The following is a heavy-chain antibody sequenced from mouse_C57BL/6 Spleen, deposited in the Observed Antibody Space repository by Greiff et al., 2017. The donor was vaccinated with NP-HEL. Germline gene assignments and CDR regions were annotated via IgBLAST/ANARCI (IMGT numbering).Heavy chain of an antibody. V-gene: IGHV2-6-1*01. CDR1: GFSLTSYG. CDR3: ARHGGYYGNYDAMDY. CDR2: IWSDGST. J-gene: IGHJ4*01. Sequence: VQLVESGPGLVAPSQSLSITCTVSGFSLTSYGVHWVRQPPGKGLEWLVVIWSDGSTTYNSALKSRLSISKDNSKSQVFLKMNSLQTDDTAMYYCARHGGYYGNYDAMDYWGQGTSVTVSS. D-gene: IGHD2-1*01.